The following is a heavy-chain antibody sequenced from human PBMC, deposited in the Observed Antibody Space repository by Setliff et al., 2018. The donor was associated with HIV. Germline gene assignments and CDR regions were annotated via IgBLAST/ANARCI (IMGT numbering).Heavy chain of an antibody. Sequence: SVKVSCKASGGTFKNFAINWVRQAPGQGLEWMGGIIPISGTAVYAQNFRGRVTVTTDDSTNTAYMEISSLKSDDTAVYFCARVGGIELWNQAYFDCWGQGTLVTVSS. J-gene: IGHJ4*02. CDR1: GGTFKNFA. D-gene: IGHD1-1*01. CDR3: ARVGGIELWNQAYFDC. CDR2: IIPISGTA. V-gene: IGHV1-69*05.